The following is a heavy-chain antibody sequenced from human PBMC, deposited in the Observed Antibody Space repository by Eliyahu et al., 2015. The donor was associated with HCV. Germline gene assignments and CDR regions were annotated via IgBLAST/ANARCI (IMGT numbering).Heavy chain of an antibody. V-gene: IGHV1-46*01. D-gene: IGHD1-14*01. CDR3: ARDAPDQRNAFDI. CDR2: INPSGAST. J-gene: IGHJ3*02. CDR1: GDTFTNYH. Sequence: QVQLVQSGAEVKKPGASVKVSCKAPGDTFTNYHMHWVRQAPGQGLEWMGIINPSGASTSYAQKFKVRVTMTRNTSTSTVYMELSSLRSEDTAVYYCARDAPDQRNAFDIWGQGTRVTVSS.